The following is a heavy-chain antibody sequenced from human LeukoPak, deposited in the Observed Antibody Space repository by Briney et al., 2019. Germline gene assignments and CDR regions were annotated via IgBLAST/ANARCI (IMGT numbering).Heavy chain of an antibody. V-gene: IGHV3-33*01. D-gene: IGHD2-15*01. CDR3: AREGSSHCSGGSCYSRYYYGMDV. CDR2: IWYDGSNK. CDR1: GFTFSSYG. Sequence: GGSLRLSCAASGFTFSSYGMHWVRQAPGKGLEWVAVIWYDGSNKYYADSVKGRFTISRDNSKNTLYLQMNSLRAEDTAVYYCAREGSSHCSGGSCYSRYYYGMDVWGQGTTLTVSS. J-gene: IGHJ6*02.